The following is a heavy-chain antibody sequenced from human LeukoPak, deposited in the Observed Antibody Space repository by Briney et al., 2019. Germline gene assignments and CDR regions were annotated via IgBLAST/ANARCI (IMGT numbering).Heavy chain of an antibody. CDR2: IYSGGDT. Sequence: GGSLRLSCAASGFTVSSTYVTWVRQAPGKGLEWVSIIYSGGDTYYADSVKGRFTISRDNSKNTLYLQMNSLRVEDTAVYYCARETPRRGETRDGYRWGQGTLVTVSS. D-gene: IGHD5-24*01. CDR3: ARETPRRGETRDGYR. V-gene: IGHV3-66*01. CDR1: GFTVSSTY. J-gene: IGHJ4*02.